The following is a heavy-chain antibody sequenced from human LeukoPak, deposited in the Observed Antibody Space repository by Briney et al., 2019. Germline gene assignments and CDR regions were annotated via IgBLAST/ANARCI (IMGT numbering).Heavy chain of an antibody. CDR3: ARDGALLDVYDFWSGYYRSGYYYYMDV. J-gene: IGHJ6*03. CDR1: GYTFTGYY. Sequence: ASVKVSCKASGYTFTGYYMHWVRQAPGQGLEWMGWINPNSGGTNYAQKFQGRVTVTRDTSISTAYMELSRLRSDDTAVYYCARDGALLDVYDFWSGYYRSGYYYYMDVWGKGTTVTVSS. CDR2: INPNSGGT. D-gene: IGHD3-3*01. V-gene: IGHV1-2*02.